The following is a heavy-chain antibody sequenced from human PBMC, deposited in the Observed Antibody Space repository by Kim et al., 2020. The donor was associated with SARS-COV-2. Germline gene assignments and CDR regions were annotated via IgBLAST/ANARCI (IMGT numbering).Heavy chain of an antibody. D-gene: IGHD5-12*01. CDR3: ARVGWLQWEGDYYYYYGMDV. Sequence: GGSLRLSCAASGFTFSSYSMNWVRQAPGKGLEWVSSISSSSSYIYYADSVKGRFTISRDNAKNSLYLQMNSLRAEDTAVYYCARVGWLQWEGDYYYYYGMDVWGQGTTVTVSS. CDR1: GFTFSSYS. J-gene: IGHJ6*02. V-gene: IGHV3-21*01. CDR2: ISSSSSYI.